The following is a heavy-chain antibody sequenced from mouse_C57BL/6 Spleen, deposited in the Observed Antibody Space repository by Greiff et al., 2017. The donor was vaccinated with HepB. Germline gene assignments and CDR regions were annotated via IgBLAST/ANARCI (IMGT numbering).Heavy chain of an antibody. J-gene: IGHJ2*01. CDR2: ISSGGDYI. CDR3: TRGGTDFDY. Sequence: EVNVVESGEGLVKPGGSLKLSCAASGFTFSSYAMSWVRQTPEKRLEWVAYISSGGDYIYYADTVKGRFTISRDNARNTLYLQMSSLKSEDTAMYYCTRGGTDFDYWGQGTTLTVSS. D-gene: IGHD4-1*01. CDR1: GFTFSSYA. V-gene: IGHV5-9-1*02.